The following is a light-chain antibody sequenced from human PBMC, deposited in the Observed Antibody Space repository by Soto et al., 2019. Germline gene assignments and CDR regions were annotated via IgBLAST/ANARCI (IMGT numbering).Light chain of an antibody. CDR3: CSYTGGYTWV. V-gene: IGLV2-11*01. CDR2: DVN. J-gene: IGLJ3*02. Sequence: QSALTQPRSVSGSPGQSVTISCTGTSSDVGGYNYVSWYQQYPGKAPKFMIYDVNKRPSGVPDRFSGSKSGNTASLTISGLQAEDEADYYCCSYTGGYTWVFGGGTKLTVL. CDR1: SSDVGGYNY.